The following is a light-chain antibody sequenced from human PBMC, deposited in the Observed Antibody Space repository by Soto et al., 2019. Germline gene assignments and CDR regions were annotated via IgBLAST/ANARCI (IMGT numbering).Light chain of an antibody. CDR3: QQSGNSIT. V-gene: IGKV3-20*01. Sequence: EIVLTQSPGTLSLSPGERATLSCRASQSVSSSYLAWYQQKPGQAPRLLIYGASTRATGIPDRFSGSGSETDFTLTITRLEPEDFAVYYCQQSGNSITFGQGTRLEIK. CDR1: QSVSSSY. J-gene: IGKJ5*01. CDR2: GAS.